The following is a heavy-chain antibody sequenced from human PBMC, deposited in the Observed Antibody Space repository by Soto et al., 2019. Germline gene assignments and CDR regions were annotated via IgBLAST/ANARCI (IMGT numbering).Heavy chain of an antibody. CDR2: IYHSGST. Sequence: QVQLQESGPGLVKPSGTLSLTCAVSSGSISSSNWWSWVRQPPGKGLEWIGEIYHSGSTNYNPSLKSRVTISVDKSKNQFSLKLSSVNAADTAVYYCARGFRDCSGGSCYSGNWFDPWGQGTLVTVSS. J-gene: IGHJ5*02. CDR3: ARGFRDCSGGSCYSGNWFDP. D-gene: IGHD2-15*01. CDR1: SGSISSSNW. V-gene: IGHV4-4*02.